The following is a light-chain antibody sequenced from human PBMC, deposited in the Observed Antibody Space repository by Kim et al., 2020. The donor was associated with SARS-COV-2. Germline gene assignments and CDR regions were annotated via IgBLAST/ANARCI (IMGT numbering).Light chain of an antibody. CDR1: STNSASYNY. V-gene: IGLV2-14*03. J-gene: IGLJ3*02. Sequence: GQATSTSTTSNSTNSASYNYRSCHQQHPSTAPNLIIYDVNKRPSGISRRFSGSTSGSTAPLTISVLQAEDAADYYCSSFTTRSTLVFGGGTKVTVL. CDR3: SSFTTRSTLV. CDR2: DVN.